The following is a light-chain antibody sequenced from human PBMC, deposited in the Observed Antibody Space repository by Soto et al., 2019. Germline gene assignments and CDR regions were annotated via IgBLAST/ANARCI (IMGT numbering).Light chain of an antibody. CDR2: GAS. V-gene: IGKV3-15*01. CDR1: QSFSSN. CDR3: HQYHNWPQT. Sequence: EIVMTHSPATLSVSPGERATLSCSSSQSFSSNLAWYQQRSGQAPRLLIYGASTRAAGIPARFSGSGSGTEFTLTISSLQSEDFAVYYCHQYHNWPQTFGQGTKVDI. J-gene: IGKJ1*01.